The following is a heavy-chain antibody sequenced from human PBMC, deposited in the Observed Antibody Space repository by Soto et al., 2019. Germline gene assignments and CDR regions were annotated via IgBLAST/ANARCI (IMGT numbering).Heavy chain of an antibody. CDR3: ARAHYDYIWGSYPYYYMDV. J-gene: IGHJ6*03. V-gene: IGHV1-3*01. D-gene: IGHD3-16*02. CDR2: INAGNGNT. Sequence: ASVKVSCEASGYTFTSYARHWVRQAPGQRLEWMGWINAGNGNTKYSQKFQGRVTITRDTSASTAYMELSSLRSEDTAVYYCARAHYDYIWGSYPYYYMDVWGKGTTVTVSS. CDR1: GYTFTSYA.